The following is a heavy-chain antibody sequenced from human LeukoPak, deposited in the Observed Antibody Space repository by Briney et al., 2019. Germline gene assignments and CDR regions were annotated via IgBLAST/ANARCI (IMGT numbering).Heavy chain of an antibody. V-gene: IGHV4-38-2*02. J-gene: IGHJ4*02. CDR2: IYHSGST. CDR3: ASVGSKRSYYDFWSGYSPFDY. D-gene: IGHD3-3*01. Sequence: SETLSLTCTVSGYSISSGYYWGWIRQPPGKGLEWIGSIYHSGSTYYNPSLESRVTISVDTSKNQFSLKLSSVTAADTAVYYCASVGSKRSYYDFWSGYSPFDYWGQGTLVTVSS. CDR1: GYSISSGYY.